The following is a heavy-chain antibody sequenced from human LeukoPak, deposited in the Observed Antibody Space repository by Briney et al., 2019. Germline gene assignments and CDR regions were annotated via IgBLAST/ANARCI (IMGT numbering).Heavy chain of an antibody. CDR3: ARDIGVDYGGNYFDY. CDR1: GGSISSGGYY. V-gene: IGHV4-31*03. J-gene: IGHJ4*02. CDR2: IYYSGST. D-gene: IGHD4-23*01. Sequence: SETLSLTCTVSGGSISSGGYYWSWIRQHPGKGLEWIGYIYYSGSTYYNPSLKRRVTISVDTSKNQFSLKLSSVTAADTAVYYCARDIGVDYGGNYFDYWGQGTLVTVSS.